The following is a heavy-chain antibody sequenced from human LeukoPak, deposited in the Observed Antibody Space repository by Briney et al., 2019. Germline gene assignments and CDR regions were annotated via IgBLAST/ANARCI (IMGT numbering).Heavy chain of an antibody. V-gene: IGHV4-59*01. CDR1: GGSIKSYY. Sequence: SETLSLTCTVSGGSIKSYYWSWIRQPPGKGLEWIAYISYSGGTNQNPSLKSRVTISLDTSKNQFSLKLTSVTAADTAVYYCAGGERTGGDYWGQGTLVTVSS. CDR3: AGGERTGGDY. J-gene: IGHJ4*02. D-gene: IGHD3-16*01. CDR2: ISYSGGT.